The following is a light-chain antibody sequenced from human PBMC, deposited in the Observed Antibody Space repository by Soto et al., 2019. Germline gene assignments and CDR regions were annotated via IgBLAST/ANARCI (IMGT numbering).Light chain of an antibody. CDR1: QSVSSSY. CDR2: GAS. CDR3: QQYTGPPTT. J-gene: IGKJ5*01. Sequence: EIVLTHSPGTLSLSPGERATLSFSSSQSVSSSYLAWYQQKPGQAPRLLIYGASSRATGIPDRFSGSGSGTDFTLTISSLEPEDAAVYFCQQYTGPPTTFGQGTRLEIK. V-gene: IGKV3-20*01.